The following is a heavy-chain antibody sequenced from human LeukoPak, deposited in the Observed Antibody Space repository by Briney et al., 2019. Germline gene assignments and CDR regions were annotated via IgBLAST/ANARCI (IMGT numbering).Heavy chain of an antibody. CDR1: GFTFSDYY. D-gene: IGHD1-26*01. CDR2: ISDSGTAI. V-gene: IGHV3-11*04. CDR3: AREEGATDY. Sequence: GGSLRLSCAASGFTFSDYYMSWIRQSPGKGLEWVSFISDSGTAIYYADSVKGRFTISRDNAKNTLYLQMNSLRAEDMAVYYCAREEGATDYWGQGTLVTVSS. J-gene: IGHJ4*02.